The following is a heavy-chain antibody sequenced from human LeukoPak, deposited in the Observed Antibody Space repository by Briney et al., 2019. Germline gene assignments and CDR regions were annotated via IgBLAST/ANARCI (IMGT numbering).Heavy chain of an antibody. Sequence: SETLSLTCTGSGGSIRSSSSYWGWIRQPPGKGLEWIGTMYNSGSTHYNPSLRSRVTISVDTSKNQFSLRLTSVTAADTAVYYCARHSPTNYYYYYMDVWGKGTTVTVSS. V-gene: IGHV4-39*07. CDR2: MYNSGST. D-gene: IGHD1/OR15-1a*01. J-gene: IGHJ6*03. CDR3: ARHSPTNYYYYYMDV. CDR1: GGSIRSSSSY.